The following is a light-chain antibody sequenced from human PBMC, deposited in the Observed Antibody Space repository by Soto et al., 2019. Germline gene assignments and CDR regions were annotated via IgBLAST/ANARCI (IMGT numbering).Light chain of an antibody. V-gene: IGKV3-15*01. Sequence: VLTQSPGTLSLSPGERATLSCRASQSVTSTYLAWYQQKPGQPPRLLIYAASTRATDVPARFSGNGSRTEFTLTITSLQSEDFAVYYCQQYNNWPAITFGQGTRLEIK. J-gene: IGKJ5*01. CDR3: QQYNNWPAIT. CDR1: QSVTSTY. CDR2: AAS.